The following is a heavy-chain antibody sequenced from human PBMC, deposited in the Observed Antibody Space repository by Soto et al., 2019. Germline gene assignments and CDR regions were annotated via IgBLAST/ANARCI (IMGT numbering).Heavy chain of an antibody. CDR3: ARIGRGIAVAGPPGVYYYYMDV. CDR1: GFSLSNARMG. V-gene: IGHV2-26*01. D-gene: IGHD6-19*01. Sequence: QVTLKESGPVLVKPTETLTLTCTVSGFSLSNARMGVSWIRQPPGKALEWLAHIFSNDEKSYSTSLKSRPTISKDTSKSQVVLTMTNMDPVDTATYYCARIGRGIAVAGPPGVYYYYMDVWGKGTTVTVSS. CDR2: IFSNDEK. J-gene: IGHJ6*03.